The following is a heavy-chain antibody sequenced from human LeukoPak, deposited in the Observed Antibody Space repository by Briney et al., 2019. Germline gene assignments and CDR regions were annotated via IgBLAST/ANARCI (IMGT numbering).Heavy chain of an antibody. CDR1: GGSISSSSYY. V-gene: IGHV4-39*07. Sequence: PSETLSLTCTVSGGSISSSSYYWGWIRQPPGKGLEWIGSIYYSGSTYYNPSLKSRVTIPVDTSKNQFSLKLSSVTAADTAVYYCARGYDYYDSSGYFDYWGQGTLVTVSS. CDR3: ARGYDYYDSSGYFDY. D-gene: IGHD3-22*01. J-gene: IGHJ4*02. CDR2: IYYSGST.